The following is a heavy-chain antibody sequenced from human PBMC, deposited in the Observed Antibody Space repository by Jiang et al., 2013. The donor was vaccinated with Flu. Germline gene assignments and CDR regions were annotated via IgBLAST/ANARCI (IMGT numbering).Heavy chain of an antibody. CDR1: GFTFSSYA. Sequence: VQLLESGGGLVQPGGSLRLSCAASGFTFSSYAMSWVRQAPGKGLEWVSAISGSGGSTYYADSVKGRFTISRDNSKNTLYLQMNSLRAEDTAVYYCAKDVHLAPVPLTGFWSGSSYYYGMDVWGQGTTVTVSS. J-gene: IGHJ6*02. CDR2: ISGSGGST. CDR3: AKDVHLAPVPLTGFWSGSSYYYGMDV. D-gene: IGHD3-3*01. V-gene: IGHV3-23*01.